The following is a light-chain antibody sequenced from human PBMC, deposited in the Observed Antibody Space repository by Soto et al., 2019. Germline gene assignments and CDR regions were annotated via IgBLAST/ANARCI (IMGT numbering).Light chain of an antibody. Sequence: STSVEGRVGITCRASQNIDISLAWYQQRPGQAPKLLIYAASGLASGVPSTFSGSGSGTYFTLTLSRLQSEDFVSYFCQHYDSVSWAFGQGTKVDIK. CDR3: QHYDSVSWA. CDR2: AAS. V-gene: IGKV1-5*01. J-gene: IGKJ1*01. CDR1: QNIDIS.